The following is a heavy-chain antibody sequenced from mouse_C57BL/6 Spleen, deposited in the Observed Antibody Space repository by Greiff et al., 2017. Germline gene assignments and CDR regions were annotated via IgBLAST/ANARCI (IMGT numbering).Heavy chain of an antibody. CDR2: IDPSDSYT. Sequence: QVHVKQPGAELVMPGASVKLSCKASGYTFTSYWMHWVKQRPGQGLEWIGEIDPSDSYTNYNQKFKGKSTLTVDKSSSTAYMQLSSLTSEDSAVYYCARFSYGYDLDYWGQGTTLTVSS. V-gene: IGHV1-69*01. D-gene: IGHD2-2*01. J-gene: IGHJ2*01. CDR1: GYTFTSYW. CDR3: ARFSYGYDLDY.